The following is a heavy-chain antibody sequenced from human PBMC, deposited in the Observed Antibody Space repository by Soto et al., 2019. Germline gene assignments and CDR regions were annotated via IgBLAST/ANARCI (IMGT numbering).Heavy chain of an antibody. J-gene: IGHJ3*01. V-gene: IGHV4-59*08. CDR2: VYYDGTT. CDR3: ARNPFPYDALDV. Sequence: RSGIMYRKWRGFGDSSSFQYWRWHQQPPGRGLEWIGYVYYDGTTKYNPSLKGRLTISEDTSKNQFSLRLDSVTAADTAVYYCARNPFPYDALDVWSPGTMVTVSS. CDR1: GDSSSFQY.